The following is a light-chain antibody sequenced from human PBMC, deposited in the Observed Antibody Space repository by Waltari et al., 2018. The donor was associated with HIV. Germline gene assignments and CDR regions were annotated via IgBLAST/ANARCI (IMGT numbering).Light chain of an antibody. CDR2: DVS. CDR3: SSYTTNNTCV. V-gene: IGLV2-14*01. J-gene: IGLJ2*01. Sequence: QSALTQPASVSGSPGQSITISCTGTSSDVGGYRYVSWYQQHPGKAPKLMIYDVSERPSGGSNRFSGSKSGNAASLTISGLQAEDEADYYCSSYTTNNTCVFGGGTKLTVL. CDR1: SSDVGGYRY.